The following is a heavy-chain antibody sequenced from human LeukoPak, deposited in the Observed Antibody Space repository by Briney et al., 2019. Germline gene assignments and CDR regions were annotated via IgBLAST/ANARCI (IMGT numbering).Heavy chain of an antibody. CDR2: ISGDGGST. CDR3: ASPGGYSYGYFDY. V-gene: IGHV3-43*02. D-gene: IGHD5-18*01. J-gene: IGHJ4*02. Sequence: GGSLRLSCAAPGFMFHDYAIHWVRQAPGRGLEWVSLISGDGGSTFYADSVKGRFTISRDNAMNSLYLQMNSLRAEDTAVYYCASPGGYSYGYFDYWGQGTLVTVSS. CDR1: GFMFHDYA.